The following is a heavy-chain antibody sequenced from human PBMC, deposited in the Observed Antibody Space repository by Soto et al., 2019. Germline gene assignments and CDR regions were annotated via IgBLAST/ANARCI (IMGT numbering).Heavy chain of an antibody. CDR2: IYYSGST. CDR3: ARGGYCSGGSCYTNFPVAY. D-gene: IGHD2-15*01. CDR1: GGSVSSGSYY. Sequence: SETLALTCTVSGGSVSSGSYYWSWIRQPPGKGLEWIGYIYYSGSTNYNPSLKSRVTISVDTSKNQFSLKLSSVTAADTAVYYCARGGYCSGGSCYTNFPVAYWGQGTLVPVSS. V-gene: IGHV4-61*01. J-gene: IGHJ4*02.